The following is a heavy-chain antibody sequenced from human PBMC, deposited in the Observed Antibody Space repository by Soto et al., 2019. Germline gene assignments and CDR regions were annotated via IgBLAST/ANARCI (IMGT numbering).Heavy chain of an antibody. CDR3: ARGDYGTGGYTSPYFDY. Sequence: HEHLVQSGAEVKRPGASLKVSCKASGYSFTGYYIHWVRQAPGQGLEWMGWINPDSGATNYAQNFQGRVTLTSDTSISPASMVLTRLTSADTAVYYCARGDYGTGGYTSPYFDYGGQGTLVIVSS. V-gene: IGHV1-2*02. CDR1: GYSFTGYY. J-gene: IGHJ4*02. CDR2: INPDSGAT. D-gene: IGHD2-8*02.